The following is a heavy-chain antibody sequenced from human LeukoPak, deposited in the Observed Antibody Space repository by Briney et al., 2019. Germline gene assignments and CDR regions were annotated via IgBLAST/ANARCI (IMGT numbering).Heavy chain of an antibody. CDR3: ARFSSIAAAFDY. J-gene: IGHJ4*02. CDR1: GGSISTSNSY. CDR2: IYTSGTT. D-gene: IGHD6-13*01. V-gene: IGHV4-39*07. Sequence: SETLSLTCTVSGGSISTSNSYWGWIRQPPGKGLEWIGRIYTSGTTHYNPSLKSRVTMSVDTSKNQFSLNLSSVTAADTAVYYCARFSSIAAAFDYWGLGTLVTVSS.